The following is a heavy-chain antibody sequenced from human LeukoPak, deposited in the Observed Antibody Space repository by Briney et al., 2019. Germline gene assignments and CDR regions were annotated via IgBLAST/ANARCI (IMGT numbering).Heavy chain of an antibody. CDR3: ARLATIFGVVTYYYYGMDV. CDR1: GGSISSSGYY. CDR2: IYYSGST. D-gene: IGHD3-3*01. Sequence: SETLSLTCTVSGGSISSSGYYWGWIRQPPGKGLEWIGSIYYSGSTYYNPSLKSRVTISVDTSKNQFSLKLSSVTAADTAVYYCARLATIFGVVTYYYYGMDVWGQGTTVTVSS. V-gene: IGHV4-39*01. J-gene: IGHJ6*02.